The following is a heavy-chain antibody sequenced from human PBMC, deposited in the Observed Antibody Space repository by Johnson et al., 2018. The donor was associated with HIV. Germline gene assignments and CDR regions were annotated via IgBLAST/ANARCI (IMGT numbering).Heavy chain of an antibody. V-gene: IGHV3-30*04. CDR2: IAYDGSNK. CDR1: GFTFSSYA. D-gene: IGHD2-2*01. Sequence: QVQLVESGGGVVQPGRSLRVSCAASGFTFSSYAMHWVRQAPGKGLEWVAVIAYDGSNKYYADSVKGRFTISRDNSKNTLYLQMNSLRAEDTAVYYCARDTPFGYCSSTSCYAGGAFDIWGQGTMVTVSS. CDR3: ARDTPFGYCSSTSCYAGGAFDI. J-gene: IGHJ3*02.